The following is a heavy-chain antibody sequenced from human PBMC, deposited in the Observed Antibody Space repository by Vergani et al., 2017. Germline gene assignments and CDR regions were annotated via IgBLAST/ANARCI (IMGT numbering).Heavy chain of an antibody. J-gene: IGHJ4*02. Sequence: QVQLVQSGAEVKKPGSSVKVSCKASGGTFSSYAISWVRQAPGQGLEWMGGIIPIFGTANYAQKFQGRVTITADESTSTAYMELSSLRSEDTAVYYCARVGYYDSGGYPKADDYWGQGTLVTVSS. CDR1: GGTFSSYA. D-gene: IGHD3-22*01. V-gene: IGHV1-69*12. CDR3: ARVGYYDSGGYPKADDY. CDR2: IIPIFGTA.